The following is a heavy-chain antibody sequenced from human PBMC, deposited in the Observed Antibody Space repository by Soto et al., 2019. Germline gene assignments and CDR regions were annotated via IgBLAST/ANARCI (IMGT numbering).Heavy chain of an antibody. CDR2: IYYSGST. D-gene: IGHD4-17*01. V-gene: IGHV4-30-4*01. J-gene: IGHJ5*02. CDR1: GGSISSGDYY. CDR3: ARASTVTTRGSRNNWFDP. Sequence: TSETLSLTCTVSGGSISSGDYYWSWIRQPPGKGLEWIGYIYYSGSTYYNPSLKSRVTISVDTSKNQFSLKLSSVTAADTAVYYCARASTVTTRGSRNNWFDPWGQGTLVTVSS.